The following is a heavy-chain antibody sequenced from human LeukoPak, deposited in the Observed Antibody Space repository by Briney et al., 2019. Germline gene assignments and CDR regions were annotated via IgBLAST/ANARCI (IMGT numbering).Heavy chain of an antibody. Sequence: PGGSLTLSCAVSGFTFGSYSMHWLRQAPGKGLEWVASINSSSSYIHYAASVKDRLTISRDNTKNSMYLQMNRLSPDDTAVYFCARESDYVYVWGIDRDDTCELWGERTMVTVS. J-gene: IGHJ3*01. V-gene: IGHV3-21*04. D-gene: IGHD3-16*01. CDR3: ARESDYVYVWGIDRDDTCEL. CDR2: INSSSSYI. CDR1: GFTFGSYS.